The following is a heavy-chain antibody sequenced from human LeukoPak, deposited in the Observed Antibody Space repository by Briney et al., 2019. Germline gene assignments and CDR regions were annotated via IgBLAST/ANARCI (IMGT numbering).Heavy chain of an antibody. CDR3: ARDRDYYGSGRVHL. CDR1: GGSFSGYY. CDR2: IYHTGST. V-gene: IGHV4-34*01. J-gene: IGHJ5*02. Sequence: SETLSLTCAVYGGSFSGYYWSWISQPPGKGLEWIGEIYHTGSTNYNPSLKSRVTISIDKSNNQFSLKLTSVTAADTAVYFCARDRDYYGSGRVHLWSQGTLDTVSS. D-gene: IGHD3-10*01.